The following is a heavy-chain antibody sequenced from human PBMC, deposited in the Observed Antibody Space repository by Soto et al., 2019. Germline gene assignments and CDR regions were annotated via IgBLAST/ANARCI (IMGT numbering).Heavy chain of an antibody. CDR3: AREYSLNYHDAFDI. Sequence: PGGSLRLSCAASAFSLSNFGMIWVRQAPGKVLEWISFISSGSDTMYYADSVKGRFTIFRDKAQNSLYLQMNSLRDEDTAVYYCAREYSLNYHDAFDIWGQGTMVTVSS. CDR1: AFSLSNFG. V-gene: IGHV3-48*02. J-gene: IGHJ3*02. CDR2: ISSGSDTM. D-gene: IGHD1-7*01.